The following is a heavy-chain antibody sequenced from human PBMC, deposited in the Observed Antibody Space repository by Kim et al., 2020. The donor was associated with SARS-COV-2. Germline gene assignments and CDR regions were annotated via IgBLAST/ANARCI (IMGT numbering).Heavy chain of an antibody. Sequence: SETLSLTCTVSGGSISSSSYYWGWIRQPPGKGLEWIGSIYYSGSTYYNPSLKSRVTISVDTSKNQFSLKLSSVTAADTAVYYCAGPNYYDSSGYYYWGQGTLVTVSS. J-gene: IGHJ4*02. CDR3: AGPNYYDSSGYYY. CDR2: IYYSGST. V-gene: IGHV4-39*01. CDR1: GGSISSSSYY. D-gene: IGHD3-22*01.